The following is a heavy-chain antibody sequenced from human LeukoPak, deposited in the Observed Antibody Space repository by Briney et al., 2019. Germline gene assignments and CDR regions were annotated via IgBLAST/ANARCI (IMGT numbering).Heavy chain of an antibody. CDR2: IYYSGST. J-gene: IGHJ6*02. V-gene: IGHV4-30-4*01. Sequence: SQTLSLTCTVSGGSISSGDYYWSWIRQPPGKGLEWIGYIYYSGSTYYSPSLKSRVTISVDTSKNQFSLKLSSVTAADTAVYYCAREVLPAANYYGMDVWGQGTTVTVSS. CDR3: AREVLPAANYYGMDV. CDR1: GGSISSGDYY. D-gene: IGHD2-2*01.